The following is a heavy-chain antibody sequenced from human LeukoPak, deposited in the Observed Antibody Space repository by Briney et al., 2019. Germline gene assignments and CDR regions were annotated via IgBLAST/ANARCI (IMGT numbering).Heavy chain of an antibody. CDR3: TKAGGSSWYEGGYIWFDP. D-gene: IGHD6-13*01. J-gene: IGHJ5*02. CDR2: ISWNSNKI. V-gene: IGHV3-9*01. CDR1: GFTFDDCA. Sequence: GGSLRLSCAASGFTFDDCAMHWVRQVPGKGLEWVSGISWNSNKIAYADSVKGRFSVSRDNAKNSLYLQMNSLRAEDTAFYYCTKAGGSSWYEGGYIWFDPWGQGTLVTVSS.